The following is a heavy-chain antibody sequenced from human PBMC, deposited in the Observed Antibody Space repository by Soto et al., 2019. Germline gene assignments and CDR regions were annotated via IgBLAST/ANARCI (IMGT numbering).Heavy chain of an antibody. CDR2: ISVYNGNT. J-gene: IGHJ4*02. V-gene: IGHV1-18*01. D-gene: IGHD3-3*01. Sequence: EASVKVSCKASGYTFTGYVIGWVRQAPGQGLEWMGWISVYNGNTNYAQKLQGRVTMTTDTSTNTAYMELRSLRSDDTAVYYCARVYDFWSGYSNPFDYWGQGTLVTVSS. CDR3: ARVYDFWSGYSNPFDY. CDR1: GYTFTGYV.